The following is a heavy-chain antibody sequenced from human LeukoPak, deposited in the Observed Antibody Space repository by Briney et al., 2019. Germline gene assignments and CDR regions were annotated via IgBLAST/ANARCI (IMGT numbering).Heavy chain of an antibody. CDR2: ISSSGSTI. J-gene: IGHJ6*04. Sequence: GGSLRLSCAASGFTFSNYEIHWVRQAPGKGLERVSYISSSGSTIYYADSVKGRFTISRDNAKNSLYLQMNSLRAEDTAVYYCAELGITMIGGVWGKGTTVTISS. V-gene: IGHV3-48*03. CDR3: AELGITMIGGV. D-gene: IGHD3-10*02. CDR1: GFTFSNYE.